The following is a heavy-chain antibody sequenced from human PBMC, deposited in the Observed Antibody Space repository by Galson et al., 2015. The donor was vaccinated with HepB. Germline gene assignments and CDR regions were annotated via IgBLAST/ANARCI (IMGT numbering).Heavy chain of an antibody. D-gene: IGHD6-19*01. CDR1: GFSLSTSGMR. CDR2: IDWDDDK. CDR3: ALNLASIAVAGNIGDY. Sequence: PALVKPTQTLTLACTFSGFSLSTSGMRVSWIRQPPGKALEWLARIDWDDDKFYSTSLKTRLTISKDTSKNQVVLTMTNMDPVDTATYYCALNLASIAVAGNIGDYWGQGTLVTVSS. V-gene: IGHV2-70*04. J-gene: IGHJ4*02.